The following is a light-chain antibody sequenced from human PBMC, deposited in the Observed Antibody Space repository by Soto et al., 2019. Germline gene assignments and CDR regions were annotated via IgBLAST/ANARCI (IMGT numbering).Light chain of an antibody. CDR3: CSYTASDIWV. J-gene: IGLJ3*02. V-gene: IGLV2-14*01. Sequence: QSALTQPASVSGSPGQSITISCSGSSSDIGAYNHVAWFQQFPGKTPKLVIYSVSDRPSGVSYRFSGSKSGNTASLTISGLQADDEADYFCCSYTASDIWVFGGGTKLTVL. CDR1: SSDIGAYNH. CDR2: SVS.